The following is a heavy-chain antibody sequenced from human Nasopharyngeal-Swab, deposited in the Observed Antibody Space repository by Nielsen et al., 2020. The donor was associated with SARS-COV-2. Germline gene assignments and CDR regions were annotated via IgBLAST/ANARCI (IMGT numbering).Heavy chain of an antibody. J-gene: IGHJ3*02. Sequence: GESLKISCAASGFTVNSNFMTWVRQAPGKGLEWVSLIYSSGGTHYADSVKGRFTISRDNSNNTLYLQMNSLRPDDTAVYYCARDGYGYDDAFDIWGQGTLVTVSS. CDR1: GFTVNSNF. CDR3: ARDGYGYDDAFDI. V-gene: IGHV3-66*03. CDR2: IYSSGGT. D-gene: IGHD5-18*01.